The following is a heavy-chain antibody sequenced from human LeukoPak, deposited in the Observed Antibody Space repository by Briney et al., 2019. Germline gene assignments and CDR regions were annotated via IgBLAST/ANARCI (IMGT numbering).Heavy chain of an antibody. CDR2: IIPIPGIA. CDR3: ARVASHSQDY. Sequence: SVKVSCKASGGTFSSYAISWVRQAPGQGLEWMGRIIPIPGIANYAQKFQGRVTITADKSTSTAYMELSSLRSEDTAVYYCARVASHSQDYWGQGTLVTVSS. CDR1: GGTFSSYA. J-gene: IGHJ4*02. V-gene: IGHV1-69*04.